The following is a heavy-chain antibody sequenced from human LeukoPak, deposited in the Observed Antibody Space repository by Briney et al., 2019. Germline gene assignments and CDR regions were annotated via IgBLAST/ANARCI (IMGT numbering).Heavy chain of an antibody. CDR3: ARGVYDFWSGYLRNSNAFDI. CDR2: INHSGST. CDR1: GGSFSGYY. V-gene: IGHV4-34*01. J-gene: IGHJ3*02. D-gene: IGHD3-3*01. Sequence: KASETLSLTCAVYGGSFSGYYWSWIRKPPGKGLEWIGEINHSGSTNYNPSLKSRVTISVDTSKNQFSLKLSSVTAADTAVYYCARGVYDFWSGYLRNSNAFDIWGQGTMVTVSS.